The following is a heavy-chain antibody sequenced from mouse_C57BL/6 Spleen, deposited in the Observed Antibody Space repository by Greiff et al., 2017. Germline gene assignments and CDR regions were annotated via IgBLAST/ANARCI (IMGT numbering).Heavy chain of an antibody. Sequence: VQLQQSGPELVKPGASVKISCKASGYTFTDYYMNWVKQSHGKGLEWIGDINPNNGGTRYNQKFKGKATLTVDKSSSTAYMELRSLTSEDSAIYYCARGAGSTFAYWGQGTLVTVSA. CDR2: INPNNGGT. CDR3: ARGAGSTFAY. D-gene: IGHD1-1*01. J-gene: IGHJ3*01. CDR1: GYTFTDYY. V-gene: IGHV1-26*01.